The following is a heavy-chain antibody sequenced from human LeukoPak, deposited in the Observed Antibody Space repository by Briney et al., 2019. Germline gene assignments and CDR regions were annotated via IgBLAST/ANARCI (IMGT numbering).Heavy chain of an antibody. Sequence: SVKVSCKASGGTFSSYAISWVRQAPGQGLEWMGRIIPIFVTANYAQKFQGRVTITTDESTSTAYMELSSLRSEDTAVYYCARGFDGDGYTYNWFDPWGQGTLVTVSS. J-gene: IGHJ5*02. CDR2: IIPIFVTA. D-gene: IGHD5-24*01. CDR3: ARGFDGDGYTYNWFDP. V-gene: IGHV1-69*05. CDR1: GGTFSSYA.